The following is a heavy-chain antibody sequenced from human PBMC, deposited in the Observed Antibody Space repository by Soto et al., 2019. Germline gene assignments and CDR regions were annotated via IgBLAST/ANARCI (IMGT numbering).Heavy chain of an antibody. Sequence: QVQLVESGGGVVQPGRSLRLSCAASGFTFSSYGMHWVRQAPGKGLEWVAVISYDGSNKYYADSVKGRFTISRDNSKNTLYLQMNSLRGEDTAVYYCAKDRESYVHCWGQGTLVTVS. CDR3: AKDRESYVHC. V-gene: IGHV3-30*18. J-gene: IGHJ4*02. CDR1: GFTFSSYG. D-gene: IGHD1-26*01. CDR2: ISYDGSNK.